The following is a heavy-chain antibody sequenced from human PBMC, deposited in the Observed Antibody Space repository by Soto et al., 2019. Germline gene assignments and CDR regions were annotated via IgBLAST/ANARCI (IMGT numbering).Heavy chain of an antibody. CDR1: GGSFSGYY. J-gene: IGHJ4*02. D-gene: IGHD1-26*01. CDR3: ARATQGGPYFY. CDR2: INHSGST. V-gene: IGHV4-34*01. Sequence: SETLSLTCAVYGGSFSGYYCILIRQPPGKGLEWIGEINHSGSTNYNPSLKSRVTISVDTSKNQFSLKLSSVTAADTAVYYCARATQGGPYFYWGQGTLVTVSS.